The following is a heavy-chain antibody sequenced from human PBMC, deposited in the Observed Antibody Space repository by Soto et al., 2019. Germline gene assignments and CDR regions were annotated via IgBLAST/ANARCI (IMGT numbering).Heavy chain of an antibody. CDR3: ARDVSPGSGPYYDAFDI. J-gene: IGHJ3*02. D-gene: IGHD3-22*01. CDR2: IRKDESKK. CDR1: GFTFSDYW. Sequence: EVHLVESGGGLVQPGESLRLSCSASGFTFSDYWMTWVRQAPGKGLEWVANIRKDESKKSYLDSVRGRFTVSRDNARNLLYLQMDSLRAEDTALYYCARDVSPGSGPYYDAFDIWGQGPMVTVSS. V-gene: IGHV3-7*05.